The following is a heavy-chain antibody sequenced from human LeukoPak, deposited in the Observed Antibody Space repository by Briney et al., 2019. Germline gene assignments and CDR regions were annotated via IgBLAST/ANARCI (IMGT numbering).Heavy chain of an antibody. CDR1: GGSISSYY. D-gene: IGHD5-18*01. CDR3: ARGRRVTDY. Sequence: SETLSLTCTVSGGSISSYYWSWIRQPPGKGLEWIGYIYYSGSANYNASLKSRVTMSVDTSKSQVSLNLSSVTAAGTAVYYCARGRRVTDYWGQGTLVTVSS. CDR2: IYYSGSA. V-gene: IGHV4-59*01. J-gene: IGHJ4*02.